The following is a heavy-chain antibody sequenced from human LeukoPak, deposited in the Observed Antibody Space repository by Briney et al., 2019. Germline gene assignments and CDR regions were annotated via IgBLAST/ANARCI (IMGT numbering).Heavy chain of an antibody. Sequence: PAGSLTLTCAASGFTISSYNRHWVGQATGKGLEWVSAVGTAGDTYYQSSVKGRFTITRENAKNSLYLQMHSLRGGDTAVYYCARGSHYYDSSQGACYIWRKGTIDSVS. V-gene: IGHV3-13*01. CDR1: GFTISSYN. J-gene: IGHJ3*02. CDR2: VGTAGDT. CDR3: ARGSHYYDSSQGACYI. D-gene: IGHD3-22*01.